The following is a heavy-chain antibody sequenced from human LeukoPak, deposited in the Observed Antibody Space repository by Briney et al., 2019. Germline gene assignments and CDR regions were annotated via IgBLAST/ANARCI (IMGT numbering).Heavy chain of an antibody. CDR1: GFTFNTYT. CDR3: AKDQGSSRVAAAVFDY. D-gene: IGHD6-13*01. CDR2: ISSSSNHI. Sequence: PGGSLRLSCAASGFTFNTYTMNWVRQAPGKGLEWVSSISSSSNHIYYADSVKGRFTISRDNAANSLYLQMNSLRAEDTAVYYCAKDQGSSRVAAAVFDYWGQGTLVTVSS. J-gene: IGHJ4*02. V-gene: IGHV3-21*01.